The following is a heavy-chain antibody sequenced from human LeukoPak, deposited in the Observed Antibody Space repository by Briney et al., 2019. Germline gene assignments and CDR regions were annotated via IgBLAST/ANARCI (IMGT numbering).Heavy chain of an antibody. CDR1: GFTFSSYW. J-gene: IGHJ3*02. Sequence: GGSLRLSCAASGFTFSSYWTSWVRQAPGKGLEWVANIKQDGSEKYYVDSVKGRFTISRDNAKNSLYLQMNSLRVDDTAVYYCARDSASCRGCAFDIWGQGTVVTVSS. CDR2: IKQDGSEK. V-gene: IGHV3-7*01. D-gene: IGHD2-2*01. CDR3: ARDSASCRGCAFDI.